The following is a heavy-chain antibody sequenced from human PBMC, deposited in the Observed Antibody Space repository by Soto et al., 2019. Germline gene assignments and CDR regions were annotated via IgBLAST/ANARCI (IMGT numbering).Heavy chain of an antibody. V-gene: IGHV3-7*01. CDR1: GFTFSSYW. J-gene: IGHJ4*02. Sequence: GGSLRLSCAASGFTFSSYWMSWVRQAPGKGLEWVANIKQDGSEKYYVDSVKGRFTISRDNAKNSLYLQMNSLRAEDTAVYYCAREAFTYYDYIWGSYRPYYFDYWGQGTLVTVS. CDR3: AREAFTYYDYIWGSYRPYYFDY. CDR2: IKQDGSEK. D-gene: IGHD3-16*02.